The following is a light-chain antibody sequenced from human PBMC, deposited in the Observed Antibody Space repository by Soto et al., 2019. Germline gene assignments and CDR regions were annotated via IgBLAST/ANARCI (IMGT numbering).Light chain of an antibody. J-gene: IGLJ1*01. CDR3: CSYAGSSTPYV. Sequence: QSVLTQPASVSGSPGQSITISCTGTRGDVGSYNLVSWYQQHPGKAPKLMIYEVSRRPSGVSNRFSGSKSGNTASLTISGLQAEDEADYYCCSYAGSSTPYVFGTGTKVTVL. CDR1: RGDVGSYNL. V-gene: IGLV2-23*02. CDR2: EVS.